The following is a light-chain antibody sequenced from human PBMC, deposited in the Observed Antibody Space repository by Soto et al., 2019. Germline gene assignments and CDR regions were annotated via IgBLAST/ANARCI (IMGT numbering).Light chain of an antibody. Sequence: EIVLTQSPGTLSLSPGERATLSCRASQSVNKSYLAWYQQKPGQAPRLLIYGASFRPTGIPDRFSGGGSGTDFTLTISRLETEDFAVYYCQQYSGSPSFTFGRGTRVEIK. J-gene: IGKJ4*01. CDR1: QSVNKSY. CDR3: QQYSGSPSFT. CDR2: GAS. V-gene: IGKV3-20*01.